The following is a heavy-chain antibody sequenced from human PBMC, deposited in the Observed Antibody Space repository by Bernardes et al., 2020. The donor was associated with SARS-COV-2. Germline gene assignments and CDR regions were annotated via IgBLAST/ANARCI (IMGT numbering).Heavy chain of an antibody. CDR2: IIPILGIA. Sequence: SVKVSCKASGGTFSSYAISWVRQAPGQGLEWMGRIIPILGIANYAQKFQGRVTITADKSTSTAYMELSSLRSEDTAVYYCANGDIVVVPGAGKHYYYYGMDVWGQGTTVTVSS. CDR1: GGTFSSYA. D-gene: IGHD2-2*01. J-gene: IGHJ6*02. V-gene: IGHV1-69*04. CDR3: ANGDIVVVPGAGKHYYYYGMDV.